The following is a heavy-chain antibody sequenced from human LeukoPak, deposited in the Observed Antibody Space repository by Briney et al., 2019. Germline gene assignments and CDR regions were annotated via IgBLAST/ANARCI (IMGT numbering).Heavy chain of an antibody. Sequence: ASVKVSCKASVYTFTGYYIHWVRQAPGQGLEWMGWINPNSGGTNYAQKFQGRVTMTRDTSITTAYMKLSRLRSDDTAVYSCASPIPHQMYDSGGGDAFDIWGQGTMVTVSS. J-gene: IGHJ3*02. V-gene: IGHV1-2*02. D-gene: IGHD3-22*01. CDR1: VYTFTGYY. CDR2: INPNSGGT. CDR3: ASPIPHQMYDSGGGDAFDI.